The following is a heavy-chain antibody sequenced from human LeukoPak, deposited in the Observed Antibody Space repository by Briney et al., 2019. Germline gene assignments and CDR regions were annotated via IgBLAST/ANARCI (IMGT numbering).Heavy chain of an antibody. CDR3: ARVGRRTGDRYFDY. J-gene: IGHJ4*02. V-gene: IGHV3-7*01. D-gene: IGHD7-27*01. Sequence: PGGSLRLSCAASGFTFSSYWMSWVRQAPGKGLEWVANIKQDGSEKYYVDSVKGRFTISRDSAKNSLYLQMNSLRAEDTAVYYCARVGRRTGDRYFDYWGQGTLVTVSS. CDR2: IKQDGSEK. CDR1: GFTFSSYW.